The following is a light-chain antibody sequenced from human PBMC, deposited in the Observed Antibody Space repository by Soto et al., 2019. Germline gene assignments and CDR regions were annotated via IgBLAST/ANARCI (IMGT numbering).Light chain of an antibody. CDR3: SSYSISTAYL. J-gene: IGLJ1*01. Sequence: QSVLTQPASVSGSPGQSITISCTGTSSDVGGYDYVSWYQLHPGKAPKLMVFEVSNRPSGVSYRFSGSKSGNTASLTISGLQAEDEAEYFCSSYSISTAYLFGTGTKVTVL. CDR1: SSDVGGYDY. V-gene: IGLV2-14*01. CDR2: EVS.